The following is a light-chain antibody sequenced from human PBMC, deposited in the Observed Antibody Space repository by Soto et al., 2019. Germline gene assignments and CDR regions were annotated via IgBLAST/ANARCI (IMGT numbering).Light chain of an antibody. CDR3: QQRSNWPPYT. Sequence: EIVLTQSPATLSLSPGERATLSCRASQSVSSYLAWYQQKPGQAPRLLIYDASNRATGIPARFSGSGSETDFTLTISSLEPEDFTVYYCQQRSNWPPYTFGQWTKLEIK. CDR2: DAS. CDR1: QSVSSY. J-gene: IGKJ2*01. V-gene: IGKV3-11*01.